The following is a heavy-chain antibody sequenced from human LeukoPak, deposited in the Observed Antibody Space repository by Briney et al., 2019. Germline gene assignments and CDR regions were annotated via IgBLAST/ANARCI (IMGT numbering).Heavy chain of an antibody. V-gene: IGHV5-51*01. CDR1: GYTFNSYW. Sequence: GESLKISCKGSGYTFNSYWIGWVRPVPGAGLEWMGIIYPGDSDTRYSPSFQGQVTISADKSISTAYLQWSSLKASDSAMYYCARRYGSALYGVFDYWGQGTLVIVSS. CDR2: IYPGDSDT. D-gene: IGHD6-19*01. J-gene: IGHJ4*02. CDR3: ARRYGSALYGVFDY.